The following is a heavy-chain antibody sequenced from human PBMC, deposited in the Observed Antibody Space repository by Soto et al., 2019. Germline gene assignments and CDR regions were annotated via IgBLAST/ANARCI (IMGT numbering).Heavy chain of an antibody. CDR1: GDSVNTVNYY. D-gene: IGHD6-6*01. V-gene: IGHV4-61*01. CDR3: ARGRGIAVRPYYYGMDV. CDR2: VSHSGST. J-gene: IGHJ6*02. Sequence: NPSETLSLTCTVSGDSVNTVNYYWTWIRQPPGKGLEWIGYVSHSGSTNYSPSLKSRVTLSVDTSKNQFYLTLTSVAAADTAVYYCARGRGIAVRPYYYGMDVWGQGTTVTVSS.